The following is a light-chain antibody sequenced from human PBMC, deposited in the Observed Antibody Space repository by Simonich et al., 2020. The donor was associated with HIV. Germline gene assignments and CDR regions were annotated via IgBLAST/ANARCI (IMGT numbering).Light chain of an antibody. CDR1: VLAKKY. CDR3: YSAADNNRV. CDR2: KAS. J-gene: IGLJ2*01. V-gene: IGLV3-27*01. Sequence: SYELTQPSSVSVSPGQTARITCPGDVLAKKYARWFQQKPGQAPLLGIYKASERPFGIPERFSGSSSGTTVTLTIRGAQVEDEADYYCYSAADNNRVFGGGTKLTVL.